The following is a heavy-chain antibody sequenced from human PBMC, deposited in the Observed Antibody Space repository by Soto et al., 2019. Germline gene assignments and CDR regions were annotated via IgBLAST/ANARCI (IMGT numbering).Heavy chain of an antibody. V-gene: IGHV1-2*04. J-gene: IGHJ4*02. CDR2: INPNSGGT. CDR1: GYTFTGYY. D-gene: IGHD6-13*01. Sequence: VSCKASGYTFTGYYMHWVRQAPGQGLEWMGWINPNSGGTNYAQKFQGWVTMTRDTSISTAYMELSRLRSDDTAVYYCARTPVGAAAGFDYWGQGTLVTVSS. CDR3: ARTPVGAAAGFDY.